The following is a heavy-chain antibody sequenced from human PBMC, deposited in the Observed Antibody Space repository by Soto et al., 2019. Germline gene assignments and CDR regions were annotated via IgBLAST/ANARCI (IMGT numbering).Heavy chain of an antibody. V-gene: IGHV1-3*01. CDR1: GNTVPNYA. D-gene: IGHD6-13*01. CDR2: INGGNGTT. Sequence: ASVKVSCKASGNTVPNYAIHWVRQAPGQRLEWMGWINGGNGTTYYAEHFQGRVTFTTDTSASTVYMQLSSLRSEDTAVYYCARPIAAAGTSWFDPWGQGTLVTVSS. J-gene: IGHJ5*02. CDR3: ARPIAAAGTSWFDP.